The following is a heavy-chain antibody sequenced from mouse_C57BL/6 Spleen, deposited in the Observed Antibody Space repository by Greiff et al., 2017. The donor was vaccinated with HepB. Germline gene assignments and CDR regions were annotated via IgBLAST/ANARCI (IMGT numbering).Heavy chain of an antibody. Sequence: QVQLQQPGAELVMPGASVKLSCKASGYTFTSYWMHWVKQRPGQGLEWIGEIDPSDSYTNYNQKFKGKSTLTVDKSSSTAYMQLSSLTSEDSAVYYCARGGSTTVVARDYWGQGTTLTVSS. CDR2: IDPSDSYT. CDR1: GYTFTSYW. CDR3: ARGGSTTVVARDY. D-gene: IGHD1-1*01. J-gene: IGHJ2*01. V-gene: IGHV1-69*01.